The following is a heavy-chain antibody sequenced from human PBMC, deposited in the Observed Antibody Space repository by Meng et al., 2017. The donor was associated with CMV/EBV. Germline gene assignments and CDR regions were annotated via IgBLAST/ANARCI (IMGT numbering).Heavy chain of an antibody. Sequence: ASVKVSCKASGYTFTSYYMHWVRQPPGQGLEWMGRINTSGGSTSYVQKCQGRVTMTRDTSTSIVYMGLSSLKSEDTAVYYCARGGAYYYDSSGYGDAFDIWGQGTMVTVSS. D-gene: IGHD3-22*01. CDR2: INTSGGST. CDR3: ARGGAYYYDSSGYGDAFDI. V-gene: IGHV1-46*01. J-gene: IGHJ3*02. CDR1: GYTFTSYY.